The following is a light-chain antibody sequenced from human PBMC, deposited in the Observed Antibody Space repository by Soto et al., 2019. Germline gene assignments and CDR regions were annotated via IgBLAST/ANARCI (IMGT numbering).Light chain of an antibody. CDR2: DVI. Sequence: QSALTQPRSVSGSPGQSVTISCTGTSSDVGGCNLVSWYQQHAGRAPKLVIYDVIKRPSGVPDRFSGSKSGNTASLTISGLQVEDEADYYCCSYAGNSLWVFGGGTKLTVL. V-gene: IGLV2-11*01. J-gene: IGLJ3*02. CDR3: CSYAGNSLWV. CDR1: SSDVGGCNL.